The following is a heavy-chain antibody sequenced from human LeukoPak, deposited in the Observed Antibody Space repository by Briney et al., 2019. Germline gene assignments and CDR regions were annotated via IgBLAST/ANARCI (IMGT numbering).Heavy chain of an antibody. CDR1: GYTFTSYY. CDR3: ARGYGDYYFDY. V-gene: IGHV1-46*01. D-gene: IGHD4-17*01. CDR2: INPSGGST. Sequence: ASVEVSCKASGYTFTSYYMHWVRQAPGQGLEWMGIINPSGGSTSYAQKFQGRVTMTRDTSTSTVYMELSSPRSEDTAVYYCARGYGDYYFDYWGQGTLVTVSS. J-gene: IGHJ4*02.